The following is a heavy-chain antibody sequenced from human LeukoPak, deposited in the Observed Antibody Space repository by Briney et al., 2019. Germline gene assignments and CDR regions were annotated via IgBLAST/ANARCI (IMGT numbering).Heavy chain of an antibody. Sequence: PSETLSLTCGVSGASVSSSTYFWGWIRQPPGEGPEWLGSVSHSGATYYNPSLKSRVTISLDTSKNQVTLTVTSVTVAHTALYFCASRILVSPTAIETWFDSWGQGTLVTVS. V-gene: IGHV4-39*06. J-gene: IGHJ5*01. CDR1: GASVSSSTYF. D-gene: IGHD2-21*02. CDR3: ASRILVSPTAIETWFDS. CDR2: VSHSGAT.